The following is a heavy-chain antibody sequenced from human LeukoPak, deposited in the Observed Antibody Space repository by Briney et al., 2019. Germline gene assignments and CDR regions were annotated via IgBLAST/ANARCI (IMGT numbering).Heavy chain of an antibody. CDR1: GFTFSSYG. J-gene: IGHJ4*02. D-gene: IGHD2-15*01. V-gene: IGHV3-30*02. CDR2: IRYDGSNK. CDR3: AKGPKFCSGGSCYHLDY. Sequence: PGGSLRLSCAASGFTFSSYGMHWVRQAPGKGLEWVAFIRYDGSNKYYADSVKGRFTISRDNSKNTLYLQMNSLRAEDTAVYYCAKGPKFCSGGSCYHLDYWGQGTLVTVS.